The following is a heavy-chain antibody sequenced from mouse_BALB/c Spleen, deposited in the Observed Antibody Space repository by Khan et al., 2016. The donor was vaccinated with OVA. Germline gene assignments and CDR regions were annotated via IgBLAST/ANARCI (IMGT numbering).Heavy chain of an antibody. V-gene: IGHV5-6-4*01. CDR3: TRDGNYAHWYFDV. J-gene: IGHJ1*01. Sequence: EVELVESGGGLVRPGGSLKLSCAASGFSFTSYTMSWVRQTPEKRLEWVATISSGSTYTYYPASVKGRFTISSDNAKNTLYLQLSSLKSEDTAMYYCTRDGNYAHWYFDVWGAGTTVTVSS. CDR2: ISSGSTYT. CDR1: GFSFTSYT. D-gene: IGHD2-1*01.